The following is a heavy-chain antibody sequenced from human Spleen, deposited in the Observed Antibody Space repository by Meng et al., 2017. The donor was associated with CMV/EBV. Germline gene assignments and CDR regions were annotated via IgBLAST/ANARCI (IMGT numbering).Heavy chain of an antibody. Sequence: SCKASGYTDTEYYMQWVRQATGHGLEWMGRINSGSGGTNYAQKFQGRATMIRDTSIRTAYLEQSSLRSDDTALYYCARKSAMWYSDSWGQGTLVTVSS. CDR2: INSGSGGT. J-gene: IGHJ4*02. D-gene: IGHD1-26*01. CDR1: GYTDTEYY. CDR3: ARKSAMWYSDS. V-gene: IGHV1-2*06.